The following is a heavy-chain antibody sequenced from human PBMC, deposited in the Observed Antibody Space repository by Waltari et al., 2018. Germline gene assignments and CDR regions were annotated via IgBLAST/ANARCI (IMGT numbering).Heavy chain of an antibody. CDR1: GFTFSNAW. J-gene: IGHJ3*02. D-gene: IGHD3-22*01. V-gene: IGHV3-15*07. CDR2: IKSKTDGGTT. CDR3: TTDRYYDSSGYTDAFDI. Sequence: EVQLVESGGGLVKPGGSLRLSCAASGFTFSNAWMEWVGRIKSKTDGGTTDYAAPVKGRFTISRDDSKNTLYLQMNSLKTEDTAVYYCTTDRYYDSSGYTDAFDIWGQGTMVTVSS.